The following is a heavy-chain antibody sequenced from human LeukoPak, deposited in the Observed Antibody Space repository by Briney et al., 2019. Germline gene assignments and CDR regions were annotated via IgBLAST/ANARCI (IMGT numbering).Heavy chain of an antibody. CDR1: SGSISSFY. CDR2: IYNSGRT. CDR3: ARDSGTTGEVKFDP. J-gene: IGHJ5*02. V-gene: IGHV4-4*07. D-gene: IGHD3-10*01. Sequence: SETLSLTCTVSSGSISSFYWSWMRQPAGKGREWLGRIYNSGRTTHHPSLKSRVTMSVDTSKNQFSLKLSSVTAADTAVYYCARDSGTTGEVKFDPWGQGTLVTVSS.